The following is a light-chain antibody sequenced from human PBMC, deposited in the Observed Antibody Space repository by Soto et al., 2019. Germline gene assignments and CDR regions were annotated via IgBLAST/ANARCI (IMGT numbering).Light chain of an antibody. J-gene: IGKJ3*01. Sequence: EIVLTQSPAILSLSPGERATLSCRASQSVSSYLAWYQQKPGQPPSLLIFDASSRATGVPARFSGSGSGTAFTLTISSLEPEDFAVYYCQQRNNWSFGPGTKVEMK. CDR3: QQRNNWS. CDR2: DAS. V-gene: IGKV3-11*01. CDR1: QSVSSY.